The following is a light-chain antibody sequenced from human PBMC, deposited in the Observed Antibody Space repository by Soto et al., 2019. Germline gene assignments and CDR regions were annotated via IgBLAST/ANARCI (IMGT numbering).Light chain of an antibody. Sequence: ESVLTQSPGTLSLSPGEIATLSCRASQSVSSNYLAWYQQKPGQAPRLLIYGASTRATGIPDRFSGSGSGTDFTLTISRLEPEDFAVYYCQQYGSSPELTFGGGTKVDI. CDR1: QSVSSNY. CDR2: GAS. V-gene: IGKV3-20*01. J-gene: IGKJ4*01. CDR3: QQYGSSPELT.